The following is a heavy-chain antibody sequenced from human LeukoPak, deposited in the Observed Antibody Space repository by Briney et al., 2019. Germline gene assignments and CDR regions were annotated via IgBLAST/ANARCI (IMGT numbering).Heavy chain of an antibody. D-gene: IGHD3-22*01. J-gene: IGHJ4*01. CDR2: IMPLFGTA. Sequence: SVKASCKASGGIFNNYIFSWVRQAPGQGLEWMGGIMPLFGTANYAQKFQGRVTINADESTGTAYMELSSLTSEDTAVYYCAGSPLPPSYYHTRSAYSPDYGFVDYWGHGTLVTVSS. CDR1: GGIFNNYI. CDR3: AGSPLPPSYYHTRSAYSPDYGFVDY. V-gene: IGHV1-69*13.